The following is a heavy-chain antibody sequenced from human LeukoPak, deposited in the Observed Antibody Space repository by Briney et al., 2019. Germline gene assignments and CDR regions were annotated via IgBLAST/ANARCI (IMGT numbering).Heavy chain of an antibody. CDR1: GGSISSGSYY. Sequence: PSQTLSLTCTVSGGSISSGSYYWSWIRQPAGTGLEWIGRIYTSGSTNYNPSLKSRVTISVDTSKNQFSLKLSSVTAADTAVYYCARDSMGSSNFDYWGQGTLVTVSS. CDR3: ARDSMGSSNFDY. V-gene: IGHV4-61*02. J-gene: IGHJ4*02. D-gene: IGHD6-13*01. CDR2: IYTSGST.